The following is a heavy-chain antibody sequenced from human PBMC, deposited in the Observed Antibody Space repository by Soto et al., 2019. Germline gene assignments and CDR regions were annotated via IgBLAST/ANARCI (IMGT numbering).Heavy chain of an antibody. CDR3: ASDSYGDYYYYGMDV. CDR2: INHSGST. D-gene: IGHD4-17*01. J-gene: IGHJ6*02. V-gene: IGHV4-34*01. Sequence: SETLSLTCAVYGGSFSCYYLSWIRQPPGKGLEWIGEINHSGSTNYNPSLKSRVTISVDTSKNQFSLKLIYVTAADTAVYYCASDSYGDYYYYGMDVWGQGTTVTVSS. CDR1: GGSFSCYY.